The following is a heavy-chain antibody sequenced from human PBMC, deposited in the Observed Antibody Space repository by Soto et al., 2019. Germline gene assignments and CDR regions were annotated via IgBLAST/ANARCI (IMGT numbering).Heavy chain of an antibody. CDR1: GGSITSYY. CDR2: IYYSGST. CDR3: ARRYGGNFDY. Sequence: SETLSLTCSVSGGSITSYYWSWIRQPPGKGLEWIAYIYYSGSTNYNPSLKSRVTISADTSKNQFSLRLRSVTAADTAVYYCARRYGGNFDYWGQGTLVTVS. J-gene: IGHJ4*02. V-gene: IGHV4-59*08. D-gene: IGHD1-26*01.